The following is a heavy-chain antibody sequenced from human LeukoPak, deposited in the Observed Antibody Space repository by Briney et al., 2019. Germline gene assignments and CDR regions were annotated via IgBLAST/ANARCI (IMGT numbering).Heavy chain of an antibody. V-gene: IGHV4-61*02. CDR2: IYASGKT. CDR1: GDSISRGRYY. J-gene: IGHJ4*02. Sequence: PSETLSLTCTVSGDSISRGRYYWSWVRQPAGKELEWIGRIYASGKTDYNPYTPSLKSRVAMSLDTSKNQFSLKLSSVTAADTAVYYCARGLNYYGSGSYYKLFDYWGQGTQVTVSS. D-gene: IGHD3-10*01. CDR3: ARGLNYYGSGSYYKLFDY.